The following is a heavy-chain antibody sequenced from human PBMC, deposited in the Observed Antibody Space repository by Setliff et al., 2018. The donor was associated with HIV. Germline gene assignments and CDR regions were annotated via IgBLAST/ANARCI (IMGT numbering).Heavy chain of an antibody. V-gene: IGHV4-39*01. CDR3: ATNRVGDSPLDY. Sequence: SETLSLTCTVSGESISGSSYSWGWIRQPPGKGPEWIGSITYSGRACYNPSLKSRVAISVDMSKNQFSLRVTSLTAADTAVYYCATNRVGDSPLDYWGRGTLVTVSS. J-gene: IGHJ4*02. CDR2: ITYSGRA. D-gene: IGHD3-16*01. CDR1: GESISGSSYS.